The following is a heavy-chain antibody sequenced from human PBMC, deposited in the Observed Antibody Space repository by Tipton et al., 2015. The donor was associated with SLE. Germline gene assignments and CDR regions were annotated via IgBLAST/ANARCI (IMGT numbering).Heavy chain of an antibody. V-gene: IGHV4-34*01. J-gene: IGHJ4*02. D-gene: IGHD3-22*01. Sequence: TLSLTCAVYGGSFSGYYWSWIRQPPGKGLEWIGEINHSGSTNYNPSLKSRVTISVDTSKNQFSLKLSSVTAADTAVYYCARDTSENRDYDRSGYYFDYWGQGTLVTVSS. CDR3: ARDTSENRDYDRSGYYFDY. CDR2: INHSGST. CDR1: GGSFSGYY.